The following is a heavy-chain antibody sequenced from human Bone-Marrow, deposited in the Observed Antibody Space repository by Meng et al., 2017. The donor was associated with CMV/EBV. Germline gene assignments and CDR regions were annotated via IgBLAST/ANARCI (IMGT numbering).Heavy chain of an antibody. Sequence: SETLSLTCAVYGGSFSGYYWSWIRQPPGKGLEWIGEINHSGSTNYNPSLKSRVTISVDTSKNQFSLKLSSVTAADTAVYYCARDPWNYYYYGMVVWGQGPTVPVYS. J-gene: IGHJ6*02. V-gene: IGHV4-34*01. CDR3: ARDPWNYYYYGMVV. D-gene: IGHD5-12*01. CDR1: GGSFSGYY. CDR2: INHSGST.